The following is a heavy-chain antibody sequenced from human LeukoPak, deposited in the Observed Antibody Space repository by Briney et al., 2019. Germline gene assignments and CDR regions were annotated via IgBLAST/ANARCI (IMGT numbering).Heavy chain of an antibody. V-gene: IGHV1-8*01. CDR2: MNPNSGNT. CDR3: ARAADYVWGSYPTTLNDY. J-gene: IGHJ4*02. Sequence: AASVKVSCKASGYTFTSYDINWLRQAAGQGLEWMGWMNPNSGNTGYAQKFQGRVTMTRNTSISTAYMELSSLRSEDMAVYYCARAADYVWGSYPTTLNDYWGQGTLVTVSS. CDR1: GYTFTSYD. D-gene: IGHD3-16*02.